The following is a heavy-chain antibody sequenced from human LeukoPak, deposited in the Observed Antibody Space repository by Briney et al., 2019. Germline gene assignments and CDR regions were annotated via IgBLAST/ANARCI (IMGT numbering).Heavy chain of an antibody. CDR1: GFTFNTFN. CDR3: ARGHYDVLAASYKWTPDY. Sequence: PGGSLSLSCEAFGFTFNTFNMNWVRQAPGKGLEWVPSITSGGDYIYYADSVKGRFTTSRDNAKNSLSLQLNSLRVEDTAVYYCARGHYDVLAASYKWTPDYWGQGTLVTVSS. CDR2: ITSGGDYI. J-gene: IGHJ4*02. V-gene: IGHV3-21*01. D-gene: IGHD3-9*01.